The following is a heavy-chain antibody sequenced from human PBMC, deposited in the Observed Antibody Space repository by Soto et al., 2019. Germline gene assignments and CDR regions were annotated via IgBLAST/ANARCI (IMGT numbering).Heavy chain of an antibody. V-gene: IGHV4-39*01. D-gene: IGHD6-13*01. CDR2: IYYSGST. CDR3: ARMGEGSWTPTAWFDP. CDR1: GGSISSSSYY. J-gene: IGHJ5*02. Sequence: QLQLQESGPGLVKPSETLSLTCTVSGGSISSSSYYWGWIRQPPGKGLEWIGSIYYSGSTYYNPSLKSRVTISVDTSKNQFSLKLGSVTAADTAVYYCARMGEGSWTPTAWFDPWGQGTLVTVSS.